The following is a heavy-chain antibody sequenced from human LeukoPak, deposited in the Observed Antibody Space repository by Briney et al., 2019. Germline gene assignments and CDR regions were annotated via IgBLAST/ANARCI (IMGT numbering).Heavy chain of an antibody. V-gene: IGHV1-18*01. CDR1: GYTFTSYG. CDR2: ISTYNDNT. CDR3: ARDENWVFDH. Sequence: ASVKVSCKASGYTFTSYGISWVRLAPGQGPEWMGWISTYNDNTRYAQKFSGRVTMSTDTSTSTAYMELRSLRSDDTAVYYCARDENWVFDHWGQGTLVTVSS. D-gene: IGHD7-27*01. J-gene: IGHJ4*02.